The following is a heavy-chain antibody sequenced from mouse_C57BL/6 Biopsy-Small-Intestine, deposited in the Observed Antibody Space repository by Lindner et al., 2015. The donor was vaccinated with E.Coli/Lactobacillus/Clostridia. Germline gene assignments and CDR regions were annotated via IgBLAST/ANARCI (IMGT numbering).Heavy chain of an antibody. CDR2: IYPGDGDT. V-gene: IGHV1-82*01. CDR3: ASGSGY. Sequence: VQLQESGPELVKPGVSVKISCKASGYAFSSSWMNWVKQRPGKGLEWIGRIYPGDGDTNYNGKFKGKATLTADKSSSTAYMQLSSLTSEDSAVYFCASGSGYWGQGTLVTVSA. D-gene: IGHD3-2*02. CDR1: GYAFSSSW. J-gene: IGHJ3*01.